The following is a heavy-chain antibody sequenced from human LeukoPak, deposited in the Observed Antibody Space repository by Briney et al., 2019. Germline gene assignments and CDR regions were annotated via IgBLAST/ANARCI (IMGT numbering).Heavy chain of an antibody. CDR2: IDSKSGNT. D-gene: IGHD3-3*02. V-gene: IGHV1-18*01. CDR3: TRATHPAISGPQSDS. Sequence: ASVKVSCKTSGYIFTACGVGWVRQAPGQGLEWMGWIDSKSGNTDYAHNFQGRIALTIAAPTNTAYMELWSLRSDDTAIYFCTRATHPAISGPQSDSWGQGTLVTVSS. CDR1: GYIFTACG. J-gene: IGHJ5*01.